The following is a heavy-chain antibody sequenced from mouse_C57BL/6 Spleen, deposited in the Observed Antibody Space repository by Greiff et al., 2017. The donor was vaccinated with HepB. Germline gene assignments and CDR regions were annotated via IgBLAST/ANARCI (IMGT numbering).Heavy chain of an antibody. Sequence: DVKLVESGPGMVKPSQSLSLTCTVTGYSITSGYDWHWIRHFPGNKLEWMGYISYSGSTNYNPALKSRISLTHDTSKNHFFLKLNSVTTEDTATYYCARVDQGYWGQGTLVTVSA. CDR1: GYSITSGYD. CDR3: ARVDQGY. V-gene: IGHV3-1*01. CDR2: ISYSGST. J-gene: IGHJ3*01.